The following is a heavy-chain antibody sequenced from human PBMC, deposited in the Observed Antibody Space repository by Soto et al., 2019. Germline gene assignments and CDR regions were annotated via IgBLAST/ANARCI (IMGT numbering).Heavy chain of an antibody. V-gene: IGHV4-31*03. Sequence: SETLSLTCTVSGGSISSGGYYWSWIRQHPGKGLEWIGYIYYSGSTYYNPSLKSRVTISVDTSKNQFSLKLSSVTAADTAVYYCARVYDDAFDIWGQGTMVTVSS. D-gene: IGHD2-8*01. CDR2: IYYSGST. CDR3: ARVYDDAFDI. J-gene: IGHJ3*02. CDR1: GGSISSGGYY.